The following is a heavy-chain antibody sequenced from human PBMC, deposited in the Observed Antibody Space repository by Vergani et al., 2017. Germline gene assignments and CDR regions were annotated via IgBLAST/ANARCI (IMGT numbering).Heavy chain of an antibody. CDR1: GGSIRSTFYY. J-gene: IGHJ6*03. V-gene: IGHV4-39*01. D-gene: IGHD6-13*01. Sequence: QLQLQESDPGLVKPSETLSLTCTVSGGSIRSTFYYWGWIRQPPGKGLLWLGTIYYSRSTYYNPSLKSRVTISVDTSKNQFSLQRNSVTAADTAVYYCARHKEQLVPWNYYYYYYMDVWVKGTTVTVSS. CDR2: IYYSRST. CDR3: ARHKEQLVPWNYYYYYYMDV.